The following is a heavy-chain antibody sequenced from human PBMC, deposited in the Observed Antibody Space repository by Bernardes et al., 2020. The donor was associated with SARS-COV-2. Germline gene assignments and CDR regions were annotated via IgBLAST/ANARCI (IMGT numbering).Heavy chain of an antibody. Sequence: GLPLVKPTQIHALTCTFSGFSLSTSGAGVAWIRQPPGMALEWLALIYWDDDKRYSPSLQSRLTFTKDTSKNQVVRTITNMDPVDTATYYCAHKGGYRGYGLDAFDIWGQGTMVTVSS. V-gene: IGHV2-5*02. J-gene: IGHJ3*02. CDR2: IYWDDDK. CDR3: AHKGGYRGYGLDAFDI. CDR1: GFSLSTSGAG. D-gene: IGHD5-12*01.